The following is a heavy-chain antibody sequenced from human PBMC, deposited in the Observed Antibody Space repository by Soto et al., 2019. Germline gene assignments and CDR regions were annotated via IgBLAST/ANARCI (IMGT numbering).Heavy chain of an antibody. D-gene: IGHD2-21*01. CDR2: IYYSGST. CDR1: VGSIGSYY. J-gene: IGHJ6*02. Sequence: QVQLQESGPGLVKPSETLSLTCTVSVGSIGSYYWSWLRQPPGKGLEWIGHIYYSGSTKYSPSLKSRVTISVDTSKNQFSLKLNSVTAADTAVYYCARGDGCGGNCFYGMDVWGQGTTVTVSS. CDR3: ARGDGCGGNCFYGMDV. V-gene: IGHV4-59*01.